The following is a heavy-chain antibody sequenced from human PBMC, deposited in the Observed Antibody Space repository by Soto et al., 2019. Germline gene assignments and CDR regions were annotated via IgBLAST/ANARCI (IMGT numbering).Heavy chain of an antibody. J-gene: IGHJ5*02. V-gene: IGHV4-59*01. CDR3: ARGGSSWYGAWFDP. CDR2: IYDDVST. D-gene: IGHD6-13*01. CDR1: GGSISSYY. Sequence: SETLSLTCTVSGGSISSYYWSWIRQPPGKGLEWIGYIYDDVSTNYNPSLKSRVTISVDTSKNQFSLKLSSVTAADTAVYYCARGGSSWYGAWFDPWGQGTLVTVSS.